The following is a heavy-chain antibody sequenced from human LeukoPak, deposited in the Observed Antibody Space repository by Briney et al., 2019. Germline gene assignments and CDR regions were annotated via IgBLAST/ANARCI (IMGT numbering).Heavy chain of an antibody. Sequence: GGSLRLSCAASGFTFSSYSMSWVRQAPGKGLEWVSPIGGSGGTTYYVDSVKGRFTISRDNSKNTMYLQINSLIAEDTAVYYCASSWWVRHFVYWGEGTLVTVSS. V-gene: IGHV3-23*01. J-gene: IGHJ4*02. CDR2: IGGSGGTT. CDR1: GFTFSSYS. D-gene: IGHD5-12*01. CDR3: ASSWWVRHFVY.